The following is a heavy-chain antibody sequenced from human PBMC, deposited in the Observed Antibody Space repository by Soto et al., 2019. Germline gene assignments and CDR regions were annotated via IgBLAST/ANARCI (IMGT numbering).Heavy chain of an antibody. D-gene: IGHD1-26*01. Sequence: QVQLQESGPGQVKPSETLSLTCTISGGSISVYYWSWVRQPPGHELEWIGYIYASGSPYYNPSLRSRVTISADTSKNQISLKLTSPTAADTVVYYCARGVGSSPPRYWGRGTLVTVSS. CDR3: ARGVGSSPPRY. V-gene: IGHV4-59*01. J-gene: IGHJ4*02. CDR1: GGSISVYY. CDR2: IYASGSP.